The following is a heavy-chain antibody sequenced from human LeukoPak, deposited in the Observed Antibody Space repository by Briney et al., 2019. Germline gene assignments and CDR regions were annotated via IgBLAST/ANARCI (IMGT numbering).Heavy chain of an antibody. CDR1: GFTFSDYY. CDR3: ANPCSDGVCYPDY. J-gene: IGHJ4*02. Sequence: GGSLRLSCAASGFTFSDYYMSWIRQAPGKGLEWVSYISSSGSTIYYADSVKGRFTISRDDSRNTLYLQMDSLRVEDTAVYYCANPCSDGVCYPDYWGQGTLVTVSS. D-gene: IGHD2-21*02. V-gene: IGHV3-11*01. CDR2: ISSSGSTI.